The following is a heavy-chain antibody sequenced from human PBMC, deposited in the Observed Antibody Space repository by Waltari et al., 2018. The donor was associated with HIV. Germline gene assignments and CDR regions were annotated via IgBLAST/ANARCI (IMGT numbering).Heavy chain of an antibody. Sequence: QVHLVQSGAEVKRTGASVKASCKTSGYTFASYDVHWVRQATGQGLEWMGWMNPNSGNTGYAQRFQGRVTMTRNTSISTAYMELSSLRSGDTAVYYCARARSGWYAPHMDVWGQGTPVTVSS. CDR3: ARARSGWYAPHMDV. J-gene: IGHJ6*02. CDR2: MNPNSGNT. V-gene: IGHV1-8*01. CDR1: GYTFASYD. D-gene: IGHD6-19*01.